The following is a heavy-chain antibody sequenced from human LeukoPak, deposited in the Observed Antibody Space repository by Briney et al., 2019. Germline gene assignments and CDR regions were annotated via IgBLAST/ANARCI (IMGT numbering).Heavy chain of an antibody. V-gene: IGHV1-18*01. CDR1: GYTFTSYG. CDR3: ARVPRSIGVVINEGY. J-gene: IGHJ4*02. D-gene: IGHD3-3*01. CDR2: ISAYNGNT. Sequence: ASVKVSCKASGYTFTSYGISWVRQAPGQGLEWMGWISAYNGNTNYAQKLQGRVTMTTDTSTSTAYMEQRSLRSDDTAVYYCARVPRSIGVVINEGYWGQGTLVTVSS.